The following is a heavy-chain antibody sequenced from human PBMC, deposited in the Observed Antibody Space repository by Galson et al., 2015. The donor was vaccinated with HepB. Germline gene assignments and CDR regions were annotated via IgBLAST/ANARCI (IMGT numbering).Heavy chain of an antibody. J-gene: IGHJ4*02. CDR3: GIDSSGYYLGGWGDY. Sequence: SLRLSCAASGFTFSSYAMHWVRQAPGKGLEYVSAISSNGGSTYYADSVKGRFTISRDNSKNTLYLQMSSLRAEDTAVYYCGIDSSGYYLGGWGDYWGQGTLVTVSS. CDR1: GFTFSSYA. V-gene: IGHV3-64D*06. D-gene: IGHD3-22*01. CDR2: ISSNGGST.